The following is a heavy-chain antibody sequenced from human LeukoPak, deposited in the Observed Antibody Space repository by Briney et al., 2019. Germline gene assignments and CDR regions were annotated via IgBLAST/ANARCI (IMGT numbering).Heavy chain of an antibody. CDR1: GGSFSGYY. V-gene: IGHV4-34*01. J-gene: IGHJ6*03. Sequence: SQTLSLTCAVYGGSFSGYYWSWIRQPPGKGLEWIGEINHSGSTNYNPSLKSRVTISVDTSKNQFSLKLSSVTAADTAVYYCARYYYYYMDVWGKGTTVTVSS. CDR2: INHSGST. CDR3: ARYYYYYMDV.